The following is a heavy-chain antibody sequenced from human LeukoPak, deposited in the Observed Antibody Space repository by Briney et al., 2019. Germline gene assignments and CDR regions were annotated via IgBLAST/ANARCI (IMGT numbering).Heavy chain of an antibody. V-gene: IGHV3-66*01. CDR1: GFTVSSNY. Sequence: GGSLRLSCAASGFTVSSNYMSWVRQAPGKGLEWVSVIYSGGSTYYADSVKGRFTISRDNSKNTLYLQMNSLRAEDTAVYYCARILLKYSSSWYDYWGQGTLVTVSS. CDR3: ARILLKYSSSWYDY. J-gene: IGHJ4*02. CDR2: IYSGGST. D-gene: IGHD6-13*01.